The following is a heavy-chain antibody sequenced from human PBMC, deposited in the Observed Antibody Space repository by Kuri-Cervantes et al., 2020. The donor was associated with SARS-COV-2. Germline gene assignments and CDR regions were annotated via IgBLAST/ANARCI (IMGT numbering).Heavy chain of an antibody. J-gene: IGHJ5*02. CDR3: ARGSYNFWSGYYTGCWFDP. V-gene: IGHV4-39*01. Sequence: SETLSLTCTVPGGSISSSSYYWGWIRQPPGKGLEWIGSMYYSGSTYYNPSLKSRLTISVDTSKNQFSLKPSSVTAADTAVYYCARGSYNFWSGYYTGCWFDPWGQGTLVTVSS. CDR1: GGSISSSSYY. D-gene: IGHD3-3*01. CDR2: MYYSGST.